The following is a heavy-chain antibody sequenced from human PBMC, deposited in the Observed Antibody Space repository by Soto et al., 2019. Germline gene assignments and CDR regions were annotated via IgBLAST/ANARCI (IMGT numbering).Heavy chain of an antibody. CDR1: GFTLSAYT. Sequence: QVQLVESGGGVVQPGRSLRLSCAASGFTLSAYTMHWVSQPPGKGLEWVAVISYDGKNERYTDPVKGRFTVSRDNSKSTVYLQMNSLKSEDTALYYCARDGYSGRSDGFDIWGQGTMVTVSS. CDR2: ISYDGKNE. D-gene: IGHD1-26*01. V-gene: IGHV3-30*04. CDR3: ARDGYSGRSDGFDI. J-gene: IGHJ3*02.